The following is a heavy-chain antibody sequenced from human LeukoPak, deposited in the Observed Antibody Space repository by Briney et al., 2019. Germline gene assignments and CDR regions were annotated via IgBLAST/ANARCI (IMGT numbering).Heavy chain of an antibody. V-gene: IGHV4-30-2*01. Sequence: SETLSLTCAVSGGSISSGGYSWSWIRQPPGKGLEWIGYIYHSGSTYYNPSLKSRVTISVDRSKNQFSLKLSSVTAADTAVYYCARGQGGYNNWFDPWGQRTLVTVSS. CDR1: GGSISSGGYS. J-gene: IGHJ5*02. CDR3: ARGQGGYNNWFDP. CDR2: IYHSGST. D-gene: IGHD3-22*01.